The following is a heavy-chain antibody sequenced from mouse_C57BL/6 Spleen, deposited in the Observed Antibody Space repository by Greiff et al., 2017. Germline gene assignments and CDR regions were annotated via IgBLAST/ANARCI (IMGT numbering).Heavy chain of an antibody. D-gene: IGHD1-2*01. CDR1: GYTFTDYE. CDR2: IDPETGGT. V-gene: IGHV1-15*01. Sequence: QVQLQQSGAELVRPGASVTLSCKASGYTFTDYEMHWVKQTPVHGLEWIGAIDPETGGTAYNQKFKGKAILTADKSSSTAYMELRSLTSEDSAVYYWTRVRLLSVYFDGWGTGTTVTVSS. J-gene: IGHJ1*03. CDR3: TRVRLLSVYFDG.